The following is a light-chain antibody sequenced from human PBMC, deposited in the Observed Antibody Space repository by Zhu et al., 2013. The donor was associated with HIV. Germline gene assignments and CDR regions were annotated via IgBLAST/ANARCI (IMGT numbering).Light chain of an antibody. V-gene: IGLV1-44*01. CDR3: GTWDNGLTGVV. Sequence: QSVLTQPPSASGTPGQRVTISCSGSSSNIGSNTVSWYQQLPGTAPKLLIYSSSQRPSRVPDRFSGSKSGTSASLAISGLQSEDEADYYCGTWDNGLTGVVFGGGTKLTVL. CDR1: SSNIGSNT. CDR2: SSS. J-gene: IGLJ2*01.